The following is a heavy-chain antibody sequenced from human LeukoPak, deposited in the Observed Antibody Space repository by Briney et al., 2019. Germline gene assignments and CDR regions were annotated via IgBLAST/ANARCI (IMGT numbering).Heavy chain of an antibody. Sequence: GGSLRLSCAASGFTFSSYAMSWVRQAPGKGLEWVSAISGSGGSTCYADSVKGRFTISRDNSKNTLYLQMNSLRAEDTAVYYCAKGSYGDSPYWYFNLWGRGTLVTVSS. V-gene: IGHV3-23*01. D-gene: IGHD4-17*01. CDR3: AKGSYGDSPYWYFNL. J-gene: IGHJ2*01. CDR1: GFTFSSYA. CDR2: ISGSGGST.